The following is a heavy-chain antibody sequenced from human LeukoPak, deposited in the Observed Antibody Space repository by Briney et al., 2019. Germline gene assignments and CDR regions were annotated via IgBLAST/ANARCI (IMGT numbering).Heavy chain of an antibody. CDR1: GFTFSSYS. J-gene: IGHJ4*02. V-gene: IGHV3-21*01. D-gene: IGHD3-22*01. Sequence: GGSLRLSCAASGFTFSSYSMNWVRQAPGKGLEWVSSISSSSSYIYYADSVKGRFTISRDNAKNSLYLQMNSLRAEDTAVYYCARDPGYYYDSSGFDYWGQGTQVTVSS. CDR2: ISSSSSYI. CDR3: ARDPGYYYDSSGFDY.